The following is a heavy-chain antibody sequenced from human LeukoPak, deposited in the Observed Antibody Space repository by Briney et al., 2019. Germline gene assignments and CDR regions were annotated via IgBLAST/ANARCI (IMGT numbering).Heavy chain of an antibody. CDR2: ISAYNGNT. D-gene: IGHD6-13*01. J-gene: IGHJ4*02. Sequence: ASVKVSCKASGYTFTSYGISWVRQAPGQGLEWMGWISAYNGNTNYAQKLQGRVTMTTDTSTSTDYMEMGRQRWGDTAVYYCARDLGGIAAAGYFDYWGQGTLVTVSS. V-gene: IGHV1-18*01. CDR3: ARDLGGIAAAGYFDY. CDR1: GYTFTSYG.